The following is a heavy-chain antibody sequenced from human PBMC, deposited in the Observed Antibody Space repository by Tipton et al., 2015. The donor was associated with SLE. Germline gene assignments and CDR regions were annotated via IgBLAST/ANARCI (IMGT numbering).Heavy chain of an antibody. D-gene: IGHD2-2*01. CDR1: GGSFSGYY. J-gene: IGHJ3*02. CDR2: INHSGST. CDR3: ARGSSRHGAFDI. V-gene: IGHV4-34*01. Sequence: TLSLTCAVYGGSFSGYYWGWIRQPPGKGLEWIGEINHSGSTNYNPSLKSRVTISVDTSKNQFSLKLSSVTAADTAVYYCARGSSRHGAFDIWGQGTMVTVSS.